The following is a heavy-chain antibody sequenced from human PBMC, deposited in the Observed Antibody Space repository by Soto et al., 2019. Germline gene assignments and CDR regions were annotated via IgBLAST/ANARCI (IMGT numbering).Heavy chain of an antibody. CDR1: GCTIRNFF. J-gene: IGHJ6*02. V-gene: IGHV4-59*12. Sequence: LQTMSLTCTVSGCTIRNFFLNLIRQPPGKGLEWIGYIYHSGSTLYNPSLKSRVTISVDKSKNQFSLKLSSVTAADTAVYYCGKGRSYYYYYGVDVWGQGTTVTVSS. CDR3: GKGRSYYYYYGVDV. D-gene: IGHD1-26*01. CDR2: IYHSGST.